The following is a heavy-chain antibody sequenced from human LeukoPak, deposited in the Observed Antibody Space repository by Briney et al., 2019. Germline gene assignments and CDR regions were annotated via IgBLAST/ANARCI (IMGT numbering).Heavy chain of an antibody. CDR3: ATETNGRHYGY. J-gene: IGHJ4*02. CDR1: GLTFSTSG. CDR2: ICPTGSDR. V-gene: IGHV3-21*06. Sequence: GGSLRLSCTASGLTFSTSGFNWVRQAPGKGLEWVASICPTGSDRYHADSIKGRFTISRDNANNFLYLQMNSLRAEDTAVYYCATETNGRHYGYWGQGTLLTVSS. D-gene: IGHD1-14*01.